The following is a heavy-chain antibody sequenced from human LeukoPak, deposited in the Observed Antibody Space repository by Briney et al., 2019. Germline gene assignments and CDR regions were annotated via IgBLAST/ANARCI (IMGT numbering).Heavy chain of an antibody. CDR1: GGSFSGYY. J-gene: IGHJ5*02. CDR2: INHSGST. CDR3: ARGLIGSSSWFDP. D-gene: IGHD6-6*01. Sequence: TSETLSLTCAVYGGSFSGYYWSWIRQPPGKGLEWIGEINHSGSTNYNPSLKSRVTISVDTSKNQFSLKLSSVTAADTAVYYCARGLIGSSSWFDPWGQGTLVTVSS. V-gene: IGHV4-34*01.